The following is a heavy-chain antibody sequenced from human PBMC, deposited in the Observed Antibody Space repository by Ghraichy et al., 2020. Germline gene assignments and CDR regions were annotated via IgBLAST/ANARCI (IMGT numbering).Heavy chain of an antibody. D-gene: IGHD3-3*01. CDR1: GGSISSYY. V-gene: IGHV4-4*07. CDR3: ARDGDFWSHDYYGMDV. Sequence: SETLSLTCTVSGGSISSYYWSWIRQPAGKGLEWIGRIYTSGSTNYNPSLKSRVTMSVDTSKNQFSLKLSSVTAADTAVYYCARDGDFWSHDYYGMDVWGQGTTVTVSS. J-gene: IGHJ6*02. CDR2: IYTSGST.